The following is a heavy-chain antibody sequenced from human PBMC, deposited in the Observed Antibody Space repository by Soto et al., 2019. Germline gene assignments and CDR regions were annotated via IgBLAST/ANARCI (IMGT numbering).Heavy chain of an antibody. V-gene: IGHV4-39*01. D-gene: IGHD2-21*01. Sequence: PSETLSLTCSVSGGSVSYNSYYWGWIRQPPGKGLEWVGGIFYTGTTYYNPSLKDRLSISVDTSKNSFSLNLTSVTAAYTAVYFCARLVVVAPVSNVWGQGALVTVSS. CDR3: ARLVVVAPVSNV. CDR2: IFYTGTT. J-gene: IGHJ4*02. CDR1: GGSVSYNSYY.